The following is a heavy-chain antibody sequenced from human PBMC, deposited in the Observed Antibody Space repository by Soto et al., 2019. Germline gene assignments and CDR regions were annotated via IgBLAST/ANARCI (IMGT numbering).Heavy chain of an antibody. D-gene: IGHD3-9*01. CDR3: ARDESSYDILTGYYYGMDV. J-gene: IGHJ6*02. Sequence: GGSLRLSCAASGFTFSSYAMHWVRQAPGKGLEWVAVIPYDGSNKYYADSVKGRFTISRDNSKNTLYLQMNSLRAEDTAVYYCARDESSYDILTGYYYGMDVWGQGTTVTVSS. CDR1: GFTFSSYA. V-gene: IGHV3-30-3*01. CDR2: IPYDGSNK.